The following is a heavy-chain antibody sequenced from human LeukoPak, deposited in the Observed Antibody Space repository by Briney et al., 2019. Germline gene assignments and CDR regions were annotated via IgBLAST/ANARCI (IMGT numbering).Heavy chain of an antibody. V-gene: IGHV4-59*08. Sequence: SETLSLTCTVSGGSISSYYWSWIRQPPGKGLEWTGYIYYSGSTNYNPSLKSRVTISVDTSKNQFSLKLSSVTAADTAVYYCAITTIQPSLNYMDVWGKGTTVTVSS. J-gene: IGHJ6*03. CDR3: AITTIQPSLNYMDV. D-gene: IGHD5-18*01. CDR1: GGSISSYY. CDR2: IYYSGST.